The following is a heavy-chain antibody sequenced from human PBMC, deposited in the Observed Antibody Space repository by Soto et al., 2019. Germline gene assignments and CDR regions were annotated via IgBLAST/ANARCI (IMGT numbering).Heavy chain of an antibody. CDR2: INHSGST. D-gene: IGHD2-2*01. Sequence: QVQLQQWGAGLLKPSETLSLTCAVYGGSFSGYYWSWIRQPPGKGLEWIGEINHSGSTNYNPSLKSRVNISVDASKNQFSLKLSSVTAADTAVYYCARGLQVVPAAITYYYGMDVWGQGTTVTVSS. CDR1: GGSFSGYY. CDR3: ARGLQVVPAAITYYYGMDV. J-gene: IGHJ6*02. V-gene: IGHV4-34*01.